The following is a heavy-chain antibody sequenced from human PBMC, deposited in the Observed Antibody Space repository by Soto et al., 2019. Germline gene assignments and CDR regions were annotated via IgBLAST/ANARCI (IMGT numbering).Heavy chain of an antibody. V-gene: IGHV1-69*02. CDR3: ATSFGSGYRAFND. D-gene: IGHD3-10*01. CDR1: GDTFNFYT. Sequence: QVQLVQSGAEVKKPGSSLRVSCKASGDTFNFYTINWVRQAPGLGLEWLGRIIPYLSVSNYAQKFQGRATITAQKXSSTAYMEVRSLRSQDTAMYFCATSFGSGYRAFNDWGQGALVTVSS. J-gene: IGHJ4*02. CDR2: IIPYLSVS.